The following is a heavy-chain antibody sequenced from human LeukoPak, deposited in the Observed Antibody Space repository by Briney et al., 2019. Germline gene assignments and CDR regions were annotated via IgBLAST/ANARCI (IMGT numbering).Heavy chain of an antibody. J-gene: IGHJ3*02. CDR2: INHGGST. CDR3: ARDLAAAGTINAFDI. V-gene: IGHV4-34*01. CDR1: GGSFSGYY. Sequence: SETLSLTCAVYGGSFSGYYWSWIRQPPGKGLEWIGEINHGGSTNYNPSLKSRVTISVDKSKNQFSLKLSSVTAADTAVYYCARDLAAAGTINAFDIWGQGTMVTVSS. D-gene: IGHD6-13*01.